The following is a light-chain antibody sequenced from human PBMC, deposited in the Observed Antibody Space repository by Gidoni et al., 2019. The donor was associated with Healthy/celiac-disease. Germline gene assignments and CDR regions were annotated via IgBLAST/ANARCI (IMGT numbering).Light chain of an antibody. CDR2: KAS. CDR3: QQDNSYSGT. V-gene: IGKV1-5*03. Sequence: DIQTIQSPSTLSASVGDRVTITCRASQSISSWLAWYQQKPGKAPKLLFYKASSLESVVPSRFSGSGSGTEFTLTISILQPDDFATYYCQQDNSYSGTFGQXTKLEIK. J-gene: IGKJ1*01. CDR1: QSISSW.